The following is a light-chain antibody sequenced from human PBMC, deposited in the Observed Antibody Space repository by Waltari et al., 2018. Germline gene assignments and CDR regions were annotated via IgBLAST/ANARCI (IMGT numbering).Light chain of an antibody. CDR1: SLRSYH. CDR2: DQN. CDR3: HSRDASGVGGA. V-gene: IGLV3-19*01. Sequence: TQDPAVSVAVGQTVRITCQGDSLRSYHASWYQPRPGQAPKLLIYDQNNRPSGVPGRFSGSSSDNTASLTITGAQAEDEAYYYCHSRDASGVGGAFGGGTKLTVL. J-gene: IGLJ2*01.